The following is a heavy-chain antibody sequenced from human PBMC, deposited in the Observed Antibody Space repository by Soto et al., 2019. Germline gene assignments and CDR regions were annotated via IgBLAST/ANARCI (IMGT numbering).Heavy chain of an antibody. CDR3: AKDTSPLDYGGLFDY. CDR2: IRWNSGSI. J-gene: IGHJ4*02. CDR1: GFTFDDYA. Sequence: EVQLVESGGGLVQPGRSLRLSCAASGFTFDDYAMHWVRQAPGKGLEWVSGIRWNSGSIGYADALKGRFTISRDNAKNSLYLQMNSLRAEDTALYYCAKDTSPLDYGGLFDYWGQGTLVTVSS. V-gene: IGHV3-9*01. D-gene: IGHD4-17*01.